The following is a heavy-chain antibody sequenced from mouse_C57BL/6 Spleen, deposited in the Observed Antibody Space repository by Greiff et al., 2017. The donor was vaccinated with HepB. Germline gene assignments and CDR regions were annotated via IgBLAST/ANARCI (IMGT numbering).Heavy chain of an antibody. Sequence: VHLVESGAELARPGASVKMSCKASGYTFTSYTMHWVKQRPGQGLEWIGYINPSSGYTKYNQKFKDKATLTADKSSSTAYMQLSSLTSEDSAVYYCARMITTAGEDYWGQGTSVTVSS. CDR1: GYTFTSYT. J-gene: IGHJ4*01. CDR2: INPSSGYT. D-gene: IGHD2-4*01. CDR3: ARMITTAGEDY. V-gene: IGHV1-4*01.